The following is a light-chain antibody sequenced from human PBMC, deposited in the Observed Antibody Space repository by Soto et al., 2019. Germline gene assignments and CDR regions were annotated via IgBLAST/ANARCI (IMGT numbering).Light chain of an antibody. Sequence: QSVLTQPASVSGSPGQSITISCTGTSSDVGGYNYVSWYQQHPGKAPELMIYDVSNRPQGVSTRFSGTKSSNTASLTSSGPQAEDEDDYYCSSYTSSSTYVVFGGGTKVTVL. CDR2: DVS. CDR3: SSYTSSSTYVV. J-gene: IGLJ2*01. CDR1: SSDVGGYNY. V-gene: IGLV2-14*01.